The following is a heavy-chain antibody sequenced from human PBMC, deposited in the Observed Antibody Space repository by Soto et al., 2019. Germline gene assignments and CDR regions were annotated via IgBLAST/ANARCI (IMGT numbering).Heavy chain of an antibody. V-gene: IGHV3-23*01. Sequence: LGGSLRLSCAASGFTFSILAMGWVRQAPGKGLEWVSVIDYSGGTTYYTDSVKGRFIISRDNSKKMLYLQMNSLRAEDTAVYYCAKDATRTSGWYYFDYWGQGALVTVSS. J-gene: IGHJ4*02. D-gene: IGHD6-19*01. CDR3: AKDATRTSGWYYFDY. CDR2: IDYSGGTT. CDR1: GFTFSILA.